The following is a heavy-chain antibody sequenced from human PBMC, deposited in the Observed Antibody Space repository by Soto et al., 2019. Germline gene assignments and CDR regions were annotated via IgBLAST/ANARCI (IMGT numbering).Heavy chain of an antibody. CDR2: ISGGGIST. CDR3: ARDAISMVRGTNNWFDP. Sequence: LRLSCAASGFTFSNYAMSWVRQAPGKGLEWVSAISGGGISTYYADSVGGRFTISRDNSRNTLYLRMNRLRAEDTAVYYCARDAISMVRGTNNWFDPWGQGTLVTVSS. V-gene: IGHV3-23*01. D-gene: IGHD3-10*01. J-gene: IGHJ5*02. CDR1: GFTFSNYA.